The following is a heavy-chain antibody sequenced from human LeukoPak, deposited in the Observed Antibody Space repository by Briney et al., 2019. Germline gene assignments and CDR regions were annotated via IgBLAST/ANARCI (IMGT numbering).Heavy chain of an antibody. CDR3: ARDPGSYYDYYGMDV. V-gene: IGHV3-74*01. CDR2: INSDGSST. CDR1: GFTFSSYW. D-gene: IGHD1-26*01. Sequence: GGSLRLSCAASGFTFSSYWMHWVRQAPGKGLVWVSRINSDGSSTSYADSVKGRFTISRDNAKNTLYLQMNSLRAEDTAVYYCARDPGSYYDYYGMDVWGQGTTVTVSS. J-gene: IGHJ6*02.